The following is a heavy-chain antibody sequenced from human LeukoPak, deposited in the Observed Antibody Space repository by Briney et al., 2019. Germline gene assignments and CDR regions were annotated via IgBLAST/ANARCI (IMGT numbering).Heavy chain of an antibody. V-gene: IGHV3-11*04. CDR3: ARDRVKSSPYFDY. Sequence: GGSLRLSCAASGFTFSDYYMSWIRQAPGKGLEWVSYISSSGSTIYYADSVKGRFTISRDNAKNSLYPQMNSLRAEDTAVYYCARDRVKSSPYFDYWGQGTLVTVSS. D-gene: IGHD6-13*01. J-gene: IGHJ4*02. CDR2: ISSSGSTI. CDR1: GFTFSDYY.